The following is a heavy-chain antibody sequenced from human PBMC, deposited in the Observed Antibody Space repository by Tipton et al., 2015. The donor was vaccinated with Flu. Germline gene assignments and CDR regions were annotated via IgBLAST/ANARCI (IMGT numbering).Heavy chain of an antibody. CDR3: GRDRGSGVDY. CDR2: IYTSGST. J-gene: IGHJ4*02. Sequence: TLSLTCTVSGGSISSSSYYWTWIRQPAGKGLEWIGQIYTSGSTKYNPSLKRRVTISVDPSKSHFTLKLTAVTAADTAVYYCGRDRGSGVDYWGRGALVTVSS. D-gene: IGHD3-10*01. CDR1: GGSISSSSYY. V-gene: IGHV4-61*09.